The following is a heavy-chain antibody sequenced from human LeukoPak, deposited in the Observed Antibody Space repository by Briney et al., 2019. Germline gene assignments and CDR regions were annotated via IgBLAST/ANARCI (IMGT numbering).Heavy chain of an antibody. CDR2: IKQDGSEK. Sequence: GGSLRLSCAASGFTFSSYWMSWVRQAPGKGLEWVANIKQDGSEKYYVDSVKGRFTISRDNAKNSLYLQMNSLRAGDTAVYYCARDGDTGYYYGSGSYYIPNNWFDPWGQGTLVTVSS. CDR1: GFTFSSYW. CDR3: ARDGDTGYYYGSGSYYIPNNWFDP. J-gene: IGHJ5*02. D-gene: IGHD3-10*01. V-gene: IGHV3-7*03.